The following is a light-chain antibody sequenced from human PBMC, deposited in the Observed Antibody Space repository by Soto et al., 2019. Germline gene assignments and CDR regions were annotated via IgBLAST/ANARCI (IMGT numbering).Light chain of an antibody. V-gene: IGKV1-5*01. CDR1: QNIRTW. CDR3: QQFNSYSRT. J-gene: IGKJ1*01. Sequence: DIQMTQSPSTLSASVGDRVTITCRASQNIRTWLSWYQQKPGKAPNLLIFDASSLHSGVPSRFSGSGSGTEFTLTITSLQPDDFATYYCQQFNSYSRTFGQGTKVDVK. CDR2: DAS.